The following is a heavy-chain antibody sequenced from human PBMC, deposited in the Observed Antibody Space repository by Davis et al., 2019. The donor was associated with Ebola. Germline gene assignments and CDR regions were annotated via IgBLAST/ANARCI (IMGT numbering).Heavy chain of an antibody. D-gene: IGHD2-8*02. J-gene: IGHJ3*02. CDR3: ASLRRTITGMDDGFDI. CDR1: GYSFSTYW. Sequence: GGSLRLSCKGSGYSFSTYWIGWVRQLPGKGLEWLGIIYPGDSDTRYSPSFQGQVTMSADKSTSTAYLQWSSLRASDTAMYYCASLRRTITGMDDGFDIWGQGTMVTVSS. CDR2: IYPGDSDT. V-gene: IGHV5-51*01.